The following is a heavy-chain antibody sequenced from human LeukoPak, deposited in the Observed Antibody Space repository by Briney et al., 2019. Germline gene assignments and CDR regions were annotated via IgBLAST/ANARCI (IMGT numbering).Heavy chain of an antibody. V-gene: IGHV3-23*01. D-gene: IGHD6-13*01. CDR3: AKDTNAGTFDY. CDR2: ISGSGFGT. J-gene: IGHJ4*02. Sequence: GGSLRLSCAASGFTFSSYGMSWVRQAPGKGLEWVSGISGSGFGTYYADSVKGRFTISRDNSKNTLHLQMNSLRAEDTAVYYCAKDTNAGTFDYWGQGTLVTVSS. CDR1: GFTFSSYG.